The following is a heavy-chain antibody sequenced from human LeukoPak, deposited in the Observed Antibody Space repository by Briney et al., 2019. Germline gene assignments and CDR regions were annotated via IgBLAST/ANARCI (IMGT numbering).Heavy chain of an antibody. V-gene: IGHV1-18*01. CDR3: ARVSDGRTIKDLLRFLEWPKSYKFDY. Sequence: GASVKVSCKASGYTFTSYGISWVRQAPGQGLEWMGWISAYNGNTNYAQKLQGRVTMTTDTSTSTAYMELRSLRSDDTAVYYCARVSDGRTIKDLLRFLEWPKSYKFDYWGQGTLVTVSS. CDR1: GYTFTSYG. D-gene: IGHD3-3*01. CDR2: ISAYNGNT. J-gene: IGHJ4*02.